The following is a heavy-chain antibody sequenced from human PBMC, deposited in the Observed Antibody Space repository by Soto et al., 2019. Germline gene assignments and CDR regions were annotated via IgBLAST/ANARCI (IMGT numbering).Heavy chain of an antibody. Sequence: SETLSLTCTVSGGSVSSGSYYWSWIRQPPGKGLEWIGYIYYSGSTNYNPSLKSRVTISVDTSKNQFSLKLSSVTAADTAVYYCARGEYYYDSSGYYCWSHFDYWGQGTLVTVSS. D-gene: IGHD3-22*01. CDR2: IYYSGST. CDR3: ARGEYYYDSSGYYCWSHFDY. J-gene: IGHJ4*02. V-gene: IGHV4-61*01. CDR1: GGSVSSGSYY.